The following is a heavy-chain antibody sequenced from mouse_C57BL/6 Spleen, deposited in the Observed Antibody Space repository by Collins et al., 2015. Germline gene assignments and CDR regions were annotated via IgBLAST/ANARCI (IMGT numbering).Heavy chain of an antibody. V-gene: IGHV5-17*02. D-gene: IGHD4-1*01. CDR1: GFTFSSFG. CDR3: ARSKGNWDDFDY. CDR2: ISSGSSTV. J-gene: IGHJ2*01. Sequence: DVQLVESGGGLVQPGGSRKLSCAASGFTFSSFGMHWVRQAPEKGLEWVAYISSGSSTVFYADTVKGRLTISRDNPKNTLFLQMTSLRSEDTAMYYCARSKGNWDDFDYWGQGTTLTVSS.